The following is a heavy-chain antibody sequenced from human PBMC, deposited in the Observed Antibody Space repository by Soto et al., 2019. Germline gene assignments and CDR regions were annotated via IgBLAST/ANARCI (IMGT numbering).Heavy chain of an antibody. CDR2: IIPIIGTA. CDR3: ARIENRTYYYDSSGYDSYYYGMDV. D-gene: IGHD3-22*01. Sequence: QVQLVQSGSEVKKPGSSVKVSCKASGGTFSSYAISWVRKATGQGLEWMGGIIPIIGTAKYAQKFQGRVTITSDESTSTAYMELSSLRSEYTAVYYGARIENRTYYYDSSGYDSYYYGMDVWGQGTTVTVSS. V-gene: IGHV1-69*01. CDR1: GGTFSSYA. J-gene: IGHJ6*02.